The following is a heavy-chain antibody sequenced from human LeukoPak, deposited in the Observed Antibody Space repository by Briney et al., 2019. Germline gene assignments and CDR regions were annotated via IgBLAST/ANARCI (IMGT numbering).Heavy chain of an antibody. Sequence: GASVKVSCKASGYTFTDYDINWVRQATGQGLEWMGWMNPNTGNTGYAQKLQGRVTITRDTSIRTAYMELSSLRSEDTAVYYCATRRYGGWFDPWGQGTLVTVSS. CDR2: MNPNTGNT. CDR1: GYTFTDYD. D-gene: IGHD4-23*01. J-gene: IGHJ5*02. V-gene: IGHV1-8*03. CDR3: ATRRYGGWFDP.